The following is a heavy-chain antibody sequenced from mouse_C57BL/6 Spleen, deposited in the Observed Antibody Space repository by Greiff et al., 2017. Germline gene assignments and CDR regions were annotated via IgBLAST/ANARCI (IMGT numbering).Heavy chain of an antibody. CDR1: GYTFPSYW. V-gene: IGHV1-74*01. D-gene: IGHD1-1*01. CDR3: AKRGHYYGSSYEWFAY. Sequence: QVQLQQPGAELVKPGASVKVSCKASGYTFPSYWMHCVKHRPGQGLELILRLHPSDSYPNYNQKFKGKATLTVDKSSSTAYMQLSSLTSEDSAVYYCAKRGHYYGSSYEWFAYWGQGTLVT. CDR2: LHPSDSYP. J-gene: IGHJ3*01.